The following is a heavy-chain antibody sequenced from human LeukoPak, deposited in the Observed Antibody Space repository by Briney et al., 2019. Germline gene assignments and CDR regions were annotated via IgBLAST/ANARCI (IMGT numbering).Heavy chain of an antibody. Sequence: GGSLRLSCAASGFTFSSYGMHWVRQAPGKGLEWVAVISYDGSNKYYADSVKGRFTISRDNSKNTLYLQMNSLRAEDTAVYYCAKGRIQLWLLNDWGQGTLVTVSS. CDR1: GFTFSSYG. J-gene: IGHJ4*02. CDR2: ISYDGSNK. V-gene: IGHV3-30*18. CDR3: AKGRIQLWLLND. D-gene: IGHD5-18*01.